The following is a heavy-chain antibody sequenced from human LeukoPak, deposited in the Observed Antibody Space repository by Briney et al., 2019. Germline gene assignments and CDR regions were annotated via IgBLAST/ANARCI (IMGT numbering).Heavy chain of an antibody. CDR1: GYSFTSYW. J-gene: IGHJ4*02. Sequence: GESLRISCKGSGYSFTSYWISWVRQMPGKGLEWMGRIDPSDFYTNYSPSFQGHVTISADKSISTAYLQWSSLKASDTSMYYCARLGYCSSTSCLHYFDYGGQGTLVTVSS. CDR3: ARLGYCSSTSCLHYFDY. V-gene: IGHV5-10-1*01. D-gene: IGHD2-2*01. CDR2: IDPSDFYT.